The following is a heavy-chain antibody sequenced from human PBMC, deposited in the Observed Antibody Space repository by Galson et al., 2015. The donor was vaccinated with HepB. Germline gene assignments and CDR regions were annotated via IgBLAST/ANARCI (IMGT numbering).Heavy chain of an antibody. CDR2: INHSGST. CDR1: GGSFSGYY. J-gene: IGHJ5*02. D-gene: IGHD3-16*02. V-gene: IGHV4-34*01. CDR3: ARGQYDYVWGSYRWEVTFDP. Sequence: SETLSLTCAVYGGSFSGYYWSWIRQPPGEGLEWIGEINHSGSTNYNPSLKSRVTISVDTSKNQFSLKLSSVTAADTAVYYCARGQYDYVWGSYRWEVTFDPWGQGTLVTVSS.